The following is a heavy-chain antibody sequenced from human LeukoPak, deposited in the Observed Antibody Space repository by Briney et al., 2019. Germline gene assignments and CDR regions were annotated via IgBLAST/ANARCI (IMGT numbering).Heavy chain of an antibody. CDR3: ARECQWLVSPAFDI. CDR2: IYTSGST. J-gene: IGHJ3*02. V-gene: IGHV4-4*07. D-gene: IGHD6-19*01. CDR1: GGSISSYY. Sequence: SETLSLTCTVSGGSISSYYWSWIRQPARKGLEWIGRIYTSGSTNYNPSLKSRVTMSVDTSKNQFSLKLSPVTAADTAVYYCARECQWLVSPAFDIWGQGTMVTVSS.